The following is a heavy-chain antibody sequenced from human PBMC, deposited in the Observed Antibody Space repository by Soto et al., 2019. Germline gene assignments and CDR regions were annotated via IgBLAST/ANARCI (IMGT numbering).Heavy chain of an antibody. J-gene: IGHJ4*01. CDR1: GGTFNNYV. V-gene: IGHV1-69*06. CDR3: AGGCDGTSSLAHFDY. Sequence: SVKVSCKASGGTFNNYVINWVRQAPGQGLEWMAGIIPIFGTPNYAQKFQGRVTITADKSTSTAYMELNSLRSEDTAVYYCAGGCDGTSSLAHFDYWGHGTLVTVSS. CDR2: IIPIFGTP. D-gene: IGHD2-2*01.